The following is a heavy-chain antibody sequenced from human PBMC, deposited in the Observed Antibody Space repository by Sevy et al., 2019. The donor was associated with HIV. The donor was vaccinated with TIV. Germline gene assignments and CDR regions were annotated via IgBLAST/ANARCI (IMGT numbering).Heavy chain of an antibody. V-gene: IGHV3-33*01. CDR1: GFTFNSYG. D-gene: IGHD4-17*01. CDR3: ARDLEFYDYGDYGPAFTPDY. CDR2: IWFDGSNK. Sequence: GGSLILSCATSGFTFNSYGMHWVRQAPGKGLEWVALIWFDGSNKYYADSVKGRFTISRDIVKNTLHLQMNSLRAEDTAVYYCARDLEFYDYGDYGPAFTPDYWGQGTLVTVSS. J-gene: IGHJ4*02.